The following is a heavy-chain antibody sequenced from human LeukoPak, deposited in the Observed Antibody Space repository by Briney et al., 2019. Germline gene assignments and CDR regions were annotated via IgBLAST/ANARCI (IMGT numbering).Heavy chain of an antibody. CDR2: ISSSTSYI. J-gene: IGHJ4*02. Sequence: GGSLRLSCAASGFIFSTYSMNWVRQAPGKGLEWVSSISSSTSYIYYADSVKGRFTISRDNAKNSLYLQMNSLRAEDTAVYYCAKYCSSTSCYDIWGQGTLVTVSS. V-gene: IGHV3-21*04. CDR1: GFIFSTYS. CDR3: AKYCSSTSCYDI. D-gene: IGHD2-2*01.